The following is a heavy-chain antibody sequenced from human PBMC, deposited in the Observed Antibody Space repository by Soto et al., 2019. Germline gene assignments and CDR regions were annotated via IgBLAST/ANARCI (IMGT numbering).Heavy chain of an antibody. CDR2: IKPDGGVK. J-gene: IGHJ4*02. CDR1: GFTLTNYW. D-gene: IGHD2-2*01. V-gene: IGHV3-7*03. CDR3: ARDVDRFCASTGCFGYFDH. Sequence: EVQLVESGGGLVQPGGSLRLSCEASGFTLTNYWMSWVRQAPGKGLEWVANIKPDGGVKSYVDSVKGRFTISRDNAKKSLYLQMNSLRAEDTAMYYCARDVDRFCASTGCFGYFDHWGQGILVTVSS.